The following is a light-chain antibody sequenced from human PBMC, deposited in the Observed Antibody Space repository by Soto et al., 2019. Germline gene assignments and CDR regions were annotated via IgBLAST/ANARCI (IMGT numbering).Light chain of an antibody. CDR2: GAS. Sequence: ESVLTQSPGSLSLSPGETATLSCRASRSIINNYLAWYQQKPGQAPRLLIYGASIRATGVPDRFSGSGSGTDFTLTITRLEAEDFAVYYCQQYGTSPLMYTFGQGTKLGVK. J-gene: IGKJ2*01. CDR3: QQYGTSPLMYT. V-gene: IGKV3-20*01. CDR1: RSIINNY.